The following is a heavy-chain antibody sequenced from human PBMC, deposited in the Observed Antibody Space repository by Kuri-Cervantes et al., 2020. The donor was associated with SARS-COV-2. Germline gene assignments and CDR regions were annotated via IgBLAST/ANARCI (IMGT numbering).Heavy chain of an antibody. D-gene: IGHD3-3*01. CDR1: GGSISSGGYY. CDR2: IYYSGST. CDR3: ARAGVGDFWSGYYGMDV. V-gene: IGHV4-31*03. J-gene: IGHJ6*02. Sequence: LRLSCTVSGGSISSGGYYWSWIRQHPGKGLEWIGYIYYSGSTYYSPSLKSRVTISVDTSKNQFSLKLSSVTAADTAVYYCARAGVGDFWSGYYGMDVWGQGTTVTVSS.